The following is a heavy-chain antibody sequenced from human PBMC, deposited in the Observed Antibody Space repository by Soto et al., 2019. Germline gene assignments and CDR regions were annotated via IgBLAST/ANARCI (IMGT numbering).Heavy chain of an antibody. D-gene: IGHD2-15*01. V-gene: IGHV3-15*07. CDR3: TTESSYCSGGSCHMYYGMDV. CDR2: IKSKTDGGTT. Sequence: EVQLVESGGGLVKPGGSLRLSCAASGFTFSNAWMNWVRQAPGKGLEWVGRIKSKTDGGTTDYAAPVKGRFTISRDDSNNTLYLQMNRLNTEDTAVYYCTTESSYCSGGSCHMYYGMDVWGQGTTVTVSS. CDR1: GFTFSNAW. J-gene: IGHJ6*02.